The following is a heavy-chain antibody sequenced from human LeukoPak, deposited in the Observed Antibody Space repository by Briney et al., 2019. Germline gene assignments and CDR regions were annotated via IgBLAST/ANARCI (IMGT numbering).Heavy chain of an antibody. CDR3: ARVRGVALDP. J-gene: IGHJ5*02. D-gene: IGHD2-15*01. CDR1: GGSISSYY. V-gene: IGHV4-59*01. CDR2: IYYSGST. Sequence: TSETLSLTCTVSGGSISSYYWSWIRQPPGKGLEWIGYIYYSGSTNYNPSLKSRVTISVDTSKNQFSPKLSSVTAADTAVYYCARVRGVALDPWGQGTLVTVSS.